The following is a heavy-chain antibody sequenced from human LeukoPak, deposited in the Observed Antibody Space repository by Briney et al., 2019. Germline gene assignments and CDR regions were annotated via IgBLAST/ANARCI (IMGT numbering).Heavy chain of an antibody. Sequence: GGSLRLSCAASGFTFSSYGVHWVRQAPGKGLEWVAFIRYDGSNKYYADSVKGRFTISRDNSKNTLYLQMNSLRAEDTAVYYCAKNFRYGGKEGFTEHYYMDVWGKGTTVTVSS. V-gene: IGHV3-30*02. CDR1: GFTFSSYG. CDR2: IRYDGSNK. D-gene: IGHD4-23*01. CDR3: AKNFRYGGKEGFTEHYYMDV. J-gene: IGHJ6*03.